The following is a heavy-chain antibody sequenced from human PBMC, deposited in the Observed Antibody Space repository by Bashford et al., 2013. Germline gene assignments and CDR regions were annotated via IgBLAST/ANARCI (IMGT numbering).Heavy chain of an antibody. CDR2: IYYDGGKK. J-gene: IGHJ4*02. V-gene: IGHV3-33*06. Sequence: VRQAPGKGLEWVAVIYYDGGKKYYGDSVKGRFTISRDNPKNTLFLQMNSLRAEDTAVYYCAKGSGGSCYSAEDYWGQGTLVTVSS. D-gene: IGHD2-15*01. CDR3: AKGSGGSCYSAEDY.